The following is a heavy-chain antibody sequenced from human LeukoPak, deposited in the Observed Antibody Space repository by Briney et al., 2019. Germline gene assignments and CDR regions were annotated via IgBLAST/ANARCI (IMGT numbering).Heavy chain of an antibody. V-gene: IGHV1-46*01. J-gene: IGHJ6*02. Sequence: VASVKVSCKASGYTFTSYYMHWVRQAPGQGLEWMGIINPSGGSTSYAQKFQGRVTMTRDTSTSTVYMELSSLRSEDTAVYYCARDREEGSYYYYGMDVWSQGTTVTVSS. D-gene: IGHD3-10*01. CDR2: INPSGGST. CDR3: ARDREEGSYYYYGMDV. CDR1: GYTFTSYY.